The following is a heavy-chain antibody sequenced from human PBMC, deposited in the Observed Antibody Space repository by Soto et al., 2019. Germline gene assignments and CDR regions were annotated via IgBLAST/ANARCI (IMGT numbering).Heavy chain of an antibody. CDR1: GGTFSSYA. Sequence: ASVKVSCKASGGTFSSYAISWVRQAPGQGLEWMGGIIPIFGTANYAQKFQGRVTITADESTSTAYMELSSLRSEDTAVYYCARVNIDTAMVRGDYYYGMDVWGQGTTVTVSS. CDR2: IIPIFGTA. D-gene: IGHD5-18*01. J-gene: IGHJ6*02. V-gene: IGHV1-69*13. CDR3: ARVNIDTAMVRGDYYYGMDV.